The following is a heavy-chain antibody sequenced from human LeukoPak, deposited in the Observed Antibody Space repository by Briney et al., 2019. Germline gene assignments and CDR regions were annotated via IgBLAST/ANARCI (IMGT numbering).Heavy chain of an antibody. J-gene: IGHJ4*02. Sequence: PSETLSLTCTVSGGSISSSSYYWGWIRQPPGKGLEWIGRIYTSGSTNYNPSLKSRVTMSVDTSKNQFSLKLSSVTAADTAVYYCARGRSRAKFDYWGQGTLVTVSS. CDR1: GGSISSSSYY. CDR3: ARGRSRAKFDY. V-gene: IGHV4-39*07. CDR2: IYTSGST. D-gene: IGHD1-14*01.